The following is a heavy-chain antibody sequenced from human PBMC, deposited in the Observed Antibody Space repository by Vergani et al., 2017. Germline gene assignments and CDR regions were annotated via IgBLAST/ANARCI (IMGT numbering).Heavy chain of an antibody. J-gene: IGHJ4*02. CDR1: GYTFTSYY. CDR3: ARGARLITIFGVVTPDFDY. CDR2: INPSGGST. V-gene: IGHV1-46*03. Sequence: QVQLVQSGAEVKKPGASVKVSCKASGYTFTSYYMHWVRQAPGQGLEWMGIINPSGGSTSYAQKFQGRVTMTRDTSTSTVYMELSSLRSEDTSVYYCARGARLITIFGVVTPDFDYWGQGTLVTVSS. D-gene: IGHD3-3*01.